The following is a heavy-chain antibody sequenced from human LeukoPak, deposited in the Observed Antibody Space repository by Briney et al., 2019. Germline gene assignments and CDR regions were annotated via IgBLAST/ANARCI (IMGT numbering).Heavy chain of an antibody. Sequence: ASVKVSCKASGGTFSSYTISWVRQAPGQRLEWMGRIIPILGIANYAQKFQGRVTITADKSTSTAYMELSSLRSEDTAVYYCARGYDFWSGQEDYGMDVWGQGTTVTVSS. D-gene: IGHD3-3*01. CDR1: GGTFSSYT. J-gene: IGHJ6*02. CDR2: IIPILGIA. CDR3: ARGYDFWSGQEDYGMDV. V-gene: IGHV1-69*02.